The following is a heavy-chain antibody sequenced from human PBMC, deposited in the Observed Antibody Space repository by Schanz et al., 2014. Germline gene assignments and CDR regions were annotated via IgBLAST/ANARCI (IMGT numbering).Heavy chain of an antibody. CDR3: AKDLLYGAPMPLNHLDY. CDR2: ISGSGGST. CDR1: GFTFSSYG. V-gene: IGHV3-23*01. D-gene: IGHD2-2*01. J-gene: IGHJ4*02. Sequence: AQLMESGGGVVQPGRSLRLSCAASGFTFSSYGMHWVRQAPGKGLEWVSGISGSGGSTYYADSVKGRFTISRDNSKNTLYLQMNSLRAEDTAVYYCAKDLLYGAPMPLNHLDYWGQGTLVTVSS.